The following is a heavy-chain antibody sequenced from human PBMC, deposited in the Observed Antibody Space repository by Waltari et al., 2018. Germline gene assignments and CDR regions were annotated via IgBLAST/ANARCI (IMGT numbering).Heavy chain of an antibody. CDR1: GYTFTSYG. D-gene: IGHD6-19*01. CDR3: ARLGLGYSSGWYRFDY. V-gene: IGHV1-18*01. CDR2: VRAYKCNT. J-gene: IGHJ4*02. Sequence: QVQLVQSGAEVKKPGASVKVSCKASGYTFTSYGISWVRQAPGQGLEWMGWVRAYKCNTTYAQKLQGRVTMTTDTSTSTAYMELRSLRSDDTAVYYCARLGLGYSSGWYRFDYWGQGTLVTVSS.